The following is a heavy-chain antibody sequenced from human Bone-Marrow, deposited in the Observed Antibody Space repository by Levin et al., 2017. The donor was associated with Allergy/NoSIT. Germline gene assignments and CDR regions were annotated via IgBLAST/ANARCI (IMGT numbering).Heavy chain of an antibody. D-gene: IGHD5-24*01. V-gene: IGHV3-21*01. CDR3: ARELLMAGTPNYYGMDV. CDR1: GFTFSSHS. J-gene: IGHJ6*02. Sequence: GGSLRLSCAASGFTFSSHSMDWVRQAPGKGLEWVSSISSSSSYIYYADSVKGRFTISRDNAKNSLYLQMNSLRAEDTAVYCCARELLMAGTPNYYGMDVWGQGTTVSVCS. CDR2: ISSSSSYI.